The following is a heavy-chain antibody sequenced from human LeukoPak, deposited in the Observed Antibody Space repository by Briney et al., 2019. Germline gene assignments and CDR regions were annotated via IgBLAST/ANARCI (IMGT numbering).Heavy chain of an antibody. D-gene: IGHD5-12*01. CDR1: GFTFSSYA. CDR2: ISGSGGST. Sequence: AGGSLRLSCAASGFTFSSYAMSWVRQAPGKGREWVSAISGSGGSTYYADPVKGRFTISRDNSKNTLYLQMNSLRAEDTAVYYCAKALKWGYDRDAFDIWGQGTMVTVSS. CDR3: AKALKWGYDRDAFDI. V-gene: IGHV3-23*01. J-gene: IGHJ3*02.